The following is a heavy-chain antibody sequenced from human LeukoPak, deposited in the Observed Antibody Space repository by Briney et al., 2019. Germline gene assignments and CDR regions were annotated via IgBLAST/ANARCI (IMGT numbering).Heavy chain of an antibody. D-gene: IGHD4-17*01. V-gene: IGHV3-53*01. CDR1: GFTFSSYS. J-gene: IGHJ4*02. CDR3: ARATTTRTRFDY. Sequence: PGGSLRLSCAASGFTFSSYSMNWVRQAPGKGLEWVSVIYSGGSTYYADSVKGRFTISRDNSKNTLYLQMNSLRDEDTAVYFCARATTTRTRFDYWGQGTLVTVSS. CDR2: IYSGGST.